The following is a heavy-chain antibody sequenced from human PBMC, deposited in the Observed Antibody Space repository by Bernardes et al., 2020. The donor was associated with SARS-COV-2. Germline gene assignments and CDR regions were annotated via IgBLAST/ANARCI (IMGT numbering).Heavy chain of an antibody. V-gene: IGHV3-23*01. Sequence: GGSLRLSCTASGFTFNTYAMTWVRQAPGKGLEWVSGISASGTKTYYADSVKGRFTISRDNSKRMVYLQMNSLRAEDTAVFYCAKDVRYCSGSTCFSYYYYAMDVWGQGTTVTVSS. D-gene: IGHD2-15*01. CDR3: AKDVRYCSGSTCFSYYYYAMDV. CDR2: ISASGTKT. CDR1: GFTFNTYA. J-gene: IGHJ6*02.